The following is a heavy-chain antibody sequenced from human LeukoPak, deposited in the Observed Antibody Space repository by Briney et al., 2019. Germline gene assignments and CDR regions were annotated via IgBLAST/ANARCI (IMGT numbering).Heavy chain of an antibody. CDR1: GFTFSSYS. Sequence: GGSLRLSCAASGFTFSSYSMNWVRQAPGKGLEWVSSISSSSSYIYYADSVKGRFTISRDNAKNSLYLQMNSLRAEDTAVYYCAKDHYYDSGGPLAYFDYWGQGTLVTVSS. D-gene: IGHD3-22*01. V-gene: IGHV3-21*04. CDR3: AKDHYYDSGGPLAYFDY. CDR2: ISSSSSYI. J-gene: IGHJ4*02.